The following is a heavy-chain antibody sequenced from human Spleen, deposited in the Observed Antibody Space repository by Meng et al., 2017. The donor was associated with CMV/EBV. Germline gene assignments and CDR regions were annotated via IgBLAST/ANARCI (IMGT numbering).Heavy chain of an antibody. CDR3: ARLGQQLKFDP. CDR2: IYHSWTT. V-gene: IGHV4-59*01. CDR1: GGSINNSY. D-gene: IGHD6-13*01. Sequence: GSLRLSCTVSGGSINNSYWSWIRQPPGKGLEWIGYIYHSWTTKYNPSLNSRLTISIDTSKNQFSLKLSSVTAADTAVYYCARLGQQLKFDPWGPGILVTVSS. J-gene: IGHJ5*02.